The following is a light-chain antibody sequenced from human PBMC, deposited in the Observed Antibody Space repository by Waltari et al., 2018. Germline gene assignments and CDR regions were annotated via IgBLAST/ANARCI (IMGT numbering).Light chain of an antibody. V-gene: IGKV1-39*01. J-gene: IGKJ3*01. CDR3: QQTSSSPLT. CDR1: HSISSI. Sequence: DIQMTQSPSSLSASVGDRVTITCRASHSISSIFNWYQQKQGKAPTLLVCGASSLRGGATSRFSGSRSGTDFTLTISSLQPEDFASYYCQQTSSSPLTFGPGTKLDIK. CDR2: GAS.